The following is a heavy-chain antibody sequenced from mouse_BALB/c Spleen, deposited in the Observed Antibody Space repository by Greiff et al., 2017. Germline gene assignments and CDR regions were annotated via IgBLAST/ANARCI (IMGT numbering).Heavy chain of an antibody. V-gene: IGHV2-5-1*01. CDR3: AKNDWYFDV. Sequence: VKLVESGPSLVQPSQSLSITCTVSGFSLTSYGVHWVRQSPGKGLEWLGVIWRGGSTDYNAAFMSRLSITKDNSKSQVFFKMNSLQADDTAIYYCAKNDWYFDVWGAGTTVTVSS. CDR1: GFSLTSYG. J-gene: IGHJ1*01. CDR2: IWRGGST.